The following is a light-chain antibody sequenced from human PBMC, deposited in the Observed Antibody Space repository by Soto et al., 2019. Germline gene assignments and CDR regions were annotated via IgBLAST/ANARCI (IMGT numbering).Light chain of an antibody. V-gene: IGKV3-15*01. CDR3: QQYNNYWT. CDR2: GAS. Sequence: EIVMTQSPATLSVSPGERATLSCRASQSVRSNLAWYQQKPGQAPRLLIYGASTRASGIPARFSGSGSGTEFTLTISSLQSGDLAVYYCQQYNNYWTFGQGTTVEIK. J-gene: IGKJ1*01. CDR1: QSVRSN.